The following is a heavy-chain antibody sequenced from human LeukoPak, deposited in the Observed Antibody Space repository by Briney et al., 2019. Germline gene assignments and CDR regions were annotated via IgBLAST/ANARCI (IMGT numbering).Heavy chain of an antibody. J-gene: IGHJ4*02. D-gene: IGHD1-26*01. CDR3: ARATGRGGSYYPYYFDY. CDR2: IIPIFGTA. CDR1: GGTFSSYA. Sequence: SVKVSCKASGGTFSSYAISWVRQAPGQGLEWMGRIIPIFGTANYAQEFQGRVTITTDESTSTAYMELSSLRSEDTAVYYCARATGRGGSYYPYYFDYWGQGTLVTVSS. V-gene: IGHV1-69*05.